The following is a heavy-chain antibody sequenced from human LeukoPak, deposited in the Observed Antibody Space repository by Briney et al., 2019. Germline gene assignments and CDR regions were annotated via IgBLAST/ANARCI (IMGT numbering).Heavy chain of an antibody. D-gene: IGHD1-26*01. CDR3: ASREASYYYYGMDV. J-gene: IGHJ6*02. Sequence: GGSLRLSCAASGFTFSSYGMHWVRQAPGKGLEWVAVISYDGSNKYYADSVKGRFTISRDNSKNTLYLQMNSLRAEDTAVYYCASREASYYYYGMDVWGQGTTVTVSS. CDR2: ISYDGSNK. CDR1: GFTFSSYG. V-gene: IGHV3-30*03.